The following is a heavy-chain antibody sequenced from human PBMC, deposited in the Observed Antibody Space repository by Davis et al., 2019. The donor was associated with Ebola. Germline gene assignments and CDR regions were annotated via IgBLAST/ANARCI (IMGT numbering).Heavy chain of an antibody. V-gene: IGHV1-46*01. CDR1: GYTFSNYY. Sequence: ASVKVSCKASGYTFSNYYVHWVRQAPGQGLEWMGIIDPTDGSTTYAQKFQGRVTMTKDTSTSTVYMELTTLRSEDTAAYYCAREGLGFLEWLRHFDCWGQGTLLTVSS. J-gene: IGHJ4*02. CDR2: IDPTDGST. CDR3: AREGLGFLEWLRHFDC. D-gene: IGHD3-3*01.